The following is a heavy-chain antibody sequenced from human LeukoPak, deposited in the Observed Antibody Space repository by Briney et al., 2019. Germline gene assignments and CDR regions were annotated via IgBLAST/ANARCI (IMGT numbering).Heavy chain of an antibody. Sequence: SETLSLTCAVSGGSIRNSRFYWGWIRQPPGKGLEYIGTIFYSGSTYYNPSLKSRVTMSVDTSKNHFSLKLSSVTAADTAVFYCARLTFFTYYYDSSDYKGFYFDYWGQGTLVTVSS. CDR2: IFYSGST. CDR3: ARLTFFTYYYDSSDYKGFYFDY. J-gene: IGHJ4*02. V-gene: IGHV4-39*02. CDR1: GGSIRNSRFY. D-gene: IGHD3-22*01.